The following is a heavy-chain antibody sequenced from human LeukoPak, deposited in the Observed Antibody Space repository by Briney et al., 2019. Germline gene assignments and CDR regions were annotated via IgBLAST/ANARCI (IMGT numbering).Heavy chain of an antibody. J-gene: IGHJ4*02. D-gene: IGHD6-13*01. V-gene: IGHV3-20*04. CDR2: VNWNGDDT. CDR3: ARGKLLAAGFDY. Sequence: GGSLRLSCAASGFTFEYYAMGWVRHAPGKGLEWMAGVNWNGDDTGYADSVKGRFTISRDNAKNSLYLQLNSLRAEDTALYYCARGKLLAAGFDYWGQGTLVTVSS. CDR1: GFTFEYYA.